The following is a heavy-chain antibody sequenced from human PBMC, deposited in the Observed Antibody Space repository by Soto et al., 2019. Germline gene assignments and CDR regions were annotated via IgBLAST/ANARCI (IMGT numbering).Heavy chain of an antibody. Sequence: QVQLVESGGGVVQPGRSLRLSGAKSGFTFRSYGMHWVRQAPGKGLAWLAVISNDGNKKFFADTMKCRLTLSRDNARNTVYMQINRLRAEDTAVYFCGKDTLDCSGGDCPLYYYYGMDVWGQGTTVAVSS. CDR3: GKDTLDCSGGDCPLYYYYGMDV. J-gene: IGHJ6*02. D-gene: IGHD2-21*02. V-gene: IGHV3-30*18. CDR2: ISNDGNKK. CDR1: GFTFRSYG.